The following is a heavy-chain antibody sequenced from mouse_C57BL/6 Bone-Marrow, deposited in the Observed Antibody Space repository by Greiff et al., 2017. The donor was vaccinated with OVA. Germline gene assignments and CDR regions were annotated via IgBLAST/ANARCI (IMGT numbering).Heavy chain of an antibody. CDR3: ARDQNYYGSSYGYFDV. V-gene: IGHV3-1*01. Sequence: DVKLQESGPGMVKPSQSLSLTCTVTGYSITSGYDWHWIRHFPGNKLEWMGYISYSGSTNYNPSLKSRISITHDTSKNHFFLKLNSVTTEDTATYYCARDQNYYGSSYGYFDVWGTGTTVTVSS. D-gene: IGHD1-1*01. CDR2: ISYSGST. CDR1: GYSITSGYD. J-gene: IGHJ1*03.